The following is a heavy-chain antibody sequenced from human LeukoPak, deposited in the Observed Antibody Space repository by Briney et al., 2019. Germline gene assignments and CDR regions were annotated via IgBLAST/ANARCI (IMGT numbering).Heavy chain of an antibody. Sequence: SETLSVTCTVSGGSISSYYWNWIRQSAGKGLEWIGRIYSSGSTDYNPSLKRRVRMSVDTSKNQFSLKLTSVTAADTAVYYCATAVNYAFNIWGRGTMFTVSS. J-gene: IGHJ3*02. CDR2: IYSSGST. CDR1: GGSISSYY. V-gene: IGHV4-4*07. CDR3: ATAVNYAFNI. D-gene: IGHD5-24*01.